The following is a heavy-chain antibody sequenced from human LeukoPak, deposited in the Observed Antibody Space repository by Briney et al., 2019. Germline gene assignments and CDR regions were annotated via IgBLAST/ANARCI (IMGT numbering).Heavy chain of an antibody. Sequence: GGSLRLSCAASGFTFSSYSMNWVRQAPGKGLEWVSSISSSSSYIYYADSVKGRFTISRDNAKNSLYLQMNSLRAEDTAVHYCARDNLNNRGMDVWGQGTTVTVSS. CDR3: ARDNLNNRGMDV. V-gene: IGHV3-21*01. CDR2: ISSSSSYI. CDR1: GFTFSSYS. J-gene: IGHJ6*02. D-gene: IGHD1-14*01.